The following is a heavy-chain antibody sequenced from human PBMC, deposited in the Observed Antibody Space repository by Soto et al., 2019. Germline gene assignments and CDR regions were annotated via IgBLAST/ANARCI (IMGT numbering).Heavy chain of an antibody. CDR2: IYYSGST. J-gene: IGHJ4*02. V-gene: IGHV4-31*03. D-gene: IGHD2-15*01. CDR3: AREPHCSGGSCSPRPFDY. Sequence: SETLSLTCTVSGGSISSGGYYWSWIRQHPGKGLEWIGYIYYSGSTYYNPSLKSRVTISVDTSKNQFSLKLSSVTAADTAVYYCAREPHCSGGSCSPRPFDYWGQGTLVTVSS. CDR1: GGSISSGGYY.